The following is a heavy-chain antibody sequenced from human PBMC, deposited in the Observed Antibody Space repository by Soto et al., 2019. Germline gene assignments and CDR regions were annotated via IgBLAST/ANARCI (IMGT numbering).Heavy chain of an antibody. CDR1: GGSISSSSYY. D-gene: IGHD6-13*01. CDR3: ASSYGNAWYTY. CDR2: IYYSGST. Sequence: SETLSLTCTVSGGSISSSSYYWGWIRQPPGKRLEWIGSIYYSGSTFYNPSLKSRAAISVDTSKDQFSLQLTSVTAADTAVYYCASSYGNAWYTYWGQGIQVTVSS. V-gene: IGHV4-39*07. J-gene: IGHJ4*02.